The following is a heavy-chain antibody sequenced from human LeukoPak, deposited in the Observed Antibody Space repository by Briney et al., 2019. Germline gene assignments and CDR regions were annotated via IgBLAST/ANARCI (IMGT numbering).Heavy chain of an antibody. CDR2: ISAYNDNT. CDR3: ARDFIAAAGDYYYYGMDV. CDR1: DYTFSSYG. D-gene: IGHD6-13*01. J-gene: IGHJ6*02. Sequence: ASVKVSCKPSDYTFSSYGISWLRQAPGQRLEWMGGISAYNDNTNYAQKLQGRVTMTTDTSTNTAYMELRSLRSDDTAVYYCARDFIAAAGDYYYYGMDVWGQGTTVTVSS. V-gene: IGHV1-18*01.